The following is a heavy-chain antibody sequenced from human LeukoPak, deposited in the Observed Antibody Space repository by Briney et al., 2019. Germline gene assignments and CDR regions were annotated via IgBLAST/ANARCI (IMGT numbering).Heavy chain of an antibody. CDR2: IYTSAST. CDR1: GSISSYY. D-gene: IGHD2-2*01. J-gene: IGHJ3*02. Sequence: PSETLSLTCTVSGSISSYYWSWLRQPPGKGLEWIGYIYTSASTNYNPSLKSRVTISVDTSKNQFSLDLSSVTAADTAVYYCARQKCTSTSCLTKNAFDIWGQGTMVTVSS. CDR3: ARQKCTSTSCLTKNAFDI. V-gene: IGHV4-4*09.